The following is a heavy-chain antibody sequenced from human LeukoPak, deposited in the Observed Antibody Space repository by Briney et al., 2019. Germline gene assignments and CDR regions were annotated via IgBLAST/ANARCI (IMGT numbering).Heavy chain of an antibody. CDR3: AKTRFRLGWNSGGSCYPFDY. V-gene: IGHV3-23*01. D-gene: IGHD2-15*01. Sequence: SGGSLRLSCVASGLTFSSYAMSWVRQAPGKGLEWVSAISGSGGSTYYADSVKGRFTISRDNSKNTLYLQMNSLRAEDTAVYYCAKTRFRLGWNSGGSCYPFDYWGQGTLVTVSS. CDR1: GLTFSSYA. J-gene: IGHJ4*02. CDR2: ISGSGGST.